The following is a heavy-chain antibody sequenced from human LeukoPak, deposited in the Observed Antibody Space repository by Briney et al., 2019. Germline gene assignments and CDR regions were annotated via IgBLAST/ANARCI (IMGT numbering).Heavy chain of an antibody. D-gene: IGHD1-26*01. J-gene: IGHJ4*02. V-gene: IGHV1-18*01. CDR1: GYTFTSYG. CDR3: ARTSKLSGSPIGDY. CDR2: ISAYNGNT. Sequence: ASVKVSCKASGYTFTSYGISWVRQAPGQGLEWVGWISAYNGNTNYAQKLQGRVTMTTDTSTSTAYMELRSLRSDDTAVYYCARTSKLSGSPIGDYWGQGTLVTVSS.